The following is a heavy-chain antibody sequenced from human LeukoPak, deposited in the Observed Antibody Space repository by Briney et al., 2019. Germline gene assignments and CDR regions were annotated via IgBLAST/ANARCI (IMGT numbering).Heavy chain of an antibody. J-gene: IGHJ4*02. CDR1: GFTFNIYS. D-gene: IGHD5-12*01. CDR2: INSNGDST. V-gene: IGHV3-64*01. CDR3: ARVSYVDIVATIVAGDNSFLFDY. Sequence: GGSLRLSCAASGFTFNIYSMHWVRQAPGKGLEYVSAINSNGDSTYYANSVKGRFTISRDNSKNTLYLQMGSLRAEDMAVYYCARVSYVDIVATIVAGDNSFLFDYWGQGTLVTVSS.